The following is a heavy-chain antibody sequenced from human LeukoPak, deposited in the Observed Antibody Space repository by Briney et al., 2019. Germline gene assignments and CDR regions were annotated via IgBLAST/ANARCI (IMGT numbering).Heavy chain of an antibody. Sequence: GGSLRLSCADSGFTFSSHWMSWVRQAPGKGLEWVANIKQGGSEKYYLDSVKGRFTISRDNAKKTVYLQMNSLRAEDTAVYYCATIEAVRFHYWGQGTLVTVSS. V-gene: IGHV3-7*01. CDR1: GFTFSSHW. J-gene: IGHJ4*02. D-gene: IGHD6-19*01. CDR3: ATIEAVRFHY. CDR2: IKQGGSEK.